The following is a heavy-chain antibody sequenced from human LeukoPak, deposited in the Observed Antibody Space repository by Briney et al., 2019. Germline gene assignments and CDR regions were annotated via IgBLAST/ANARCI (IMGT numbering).Heavy chain of an antibody. CDR1: GYTFTSYG. CDR3: AREPDYANWFDP. Sequence: ASVKVSCKASGYTFTSYGISWVRQAPGQGLEWMGWISAYNSNTNYAQKLQGRVTMTTDTSTSTAYMELRSLRSDDTAVYYCAREPDYANWFDPWGQGTLVTVSS. CDR2: ISAYNSNT. J-gene: IGHJ5*02. D-gene: IGHD4-17*01. V-gene: IGHV1-18*01.